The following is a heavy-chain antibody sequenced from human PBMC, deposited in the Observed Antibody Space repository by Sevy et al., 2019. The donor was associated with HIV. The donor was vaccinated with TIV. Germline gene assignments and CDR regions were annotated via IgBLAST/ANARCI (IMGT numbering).Heavy chain of an antibody. CDR2: SSPFTGSP. V-gene: IGHV1-18*01. Sequence: ALVKVSCKASGYNFINYGISWVRQAPGQGLEWVGGSSPFTGSPNYPQKLQDRVTVTTDTATNTAYMELRNLRSDDTAVYYCGKCTLWVYDPTNRKCGMDVWGQGTTVTVSS. D-gene: IGHD5-12*01. CDR3: GKCTLWVYDPTNRKCGMDV. CDR1: GYNFINYG. J-gene: IGHJ6*02.